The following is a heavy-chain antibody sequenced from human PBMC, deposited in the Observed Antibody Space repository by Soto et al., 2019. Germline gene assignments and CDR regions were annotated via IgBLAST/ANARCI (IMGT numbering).Heavy chain of an antibody. CDR1: GGSFSGYY. D-gene: IGHD3-22*01. CDR2: INHSGST. Sequence: ETLSLTCAVYGGSFSGYYWSWIRQPPGKGLEWIGEINHSGSTNYNPSLKSRVTISVDTSKNQFSLKLSSVTAADTAVYYCARYERYYYDRTLDYYYGMDVWGQGTTVTVSS. CDR3: ARYERYYYDRTLDYYYGMDV. V-gene: IGHV4-34*01. J-gene: IGHJ6*02.